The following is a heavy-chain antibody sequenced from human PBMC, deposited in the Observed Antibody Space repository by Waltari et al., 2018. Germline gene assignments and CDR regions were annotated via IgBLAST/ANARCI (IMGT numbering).Heavy chain of an antibody. CDR2: VDPEDGET. V-gene: IGHV1-69-2*01. CDR1: GYTFTDYY. J-gene: IGHJ4*02. CDR3: ATGATMVRGDRDY. D-gene: IGHD3-10*01. Sequence: EVQLVQSGAEVKKPGATVKISCKASGYTFTDYYMHWVQKAPGKGLGWMGRVDPEDGETRYAEKFQGRVTITADTSTDTAYMELSSLRSEDTAVYYCATGATMVRGDRDYWGQGTLVTVSS.